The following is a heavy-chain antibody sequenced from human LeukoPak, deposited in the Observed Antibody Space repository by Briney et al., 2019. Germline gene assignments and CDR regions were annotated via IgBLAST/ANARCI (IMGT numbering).Heavy chain of an antibody. CDR2: IYYSGRT. CDR1: GGSISGYY. D-gene: IGHD1-26*01. V-gene: IGHV4-59*01. J-gene: IGHJ4*02. Sequence: SETLSLTCTVSGGSISGYYWSWIRQPPGRGLDWIAYIYYSGRTNYNPSLKSRVTISVDTSQNQFSLKLSSVTAADTAVYYCARGWYDGSYRFDYWGQGTLVTVSS. CDR3: ARGWYDGSYRFDY.